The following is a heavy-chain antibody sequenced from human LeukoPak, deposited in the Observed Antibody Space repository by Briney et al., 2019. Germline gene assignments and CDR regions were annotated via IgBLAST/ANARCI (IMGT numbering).Heavy chain of an antibody. V-gene: IGHV1-8*03. CDR2: MNPNSGNT. CDR3: ARSTFGSNCNFDY. Sequence: ASVKVSCKASGYTFTSHDINWVRQATGQGLEWMGWMNPNSGNTGYAQKFQGGVTFTRDTSITTAYMELSSLRSEDTAVYYCARSTFGSNCNFDYWGQGTLVTVSS. J-gene: IGHJ4*02. D-gene: IGHD3-10*01. CDR1: GYTFTSHD.